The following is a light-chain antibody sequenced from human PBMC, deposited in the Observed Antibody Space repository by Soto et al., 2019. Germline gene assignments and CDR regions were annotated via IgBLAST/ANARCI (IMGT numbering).Light chain of an antibody. V-gene: IGLV2-14*01. Sequence: QSVLAQPASVSGSPGHSITISCTGTSSDVGGYNYVSWFQQHPGKAPKLIIYEVTNRPSGVSDRFSGSKFGNTASLTISGLQADDEADYYCSSYTSSSTRVFGGGTKVTVL. CDR1: SSDVGGYNY. J-gene: IGLJ3*02. CDR3: SSYTSSSTRV. CDR2: EVT.